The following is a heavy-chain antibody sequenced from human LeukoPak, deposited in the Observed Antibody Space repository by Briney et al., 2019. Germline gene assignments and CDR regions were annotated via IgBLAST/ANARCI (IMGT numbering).Heavy chain of an antibody. CDR3: ARGTYSSGWYMPE. CDR2: IKHDGSED. J-gene: IGHJ4*02. D-gene: IGHD6-19*01. V-gene: IGHV3-7*01. Sequence: GGPLRPSCAASGFTFSNYWMTWVRQAPGKGLEWVANIKHDGSEDYYLDSVKGRFTISRDNAKSSMWLQMNSLRDEDMAVYYCARGTYSSGWYMPEWGQGTLVTVSS. CDR1: GFTFSNYW.